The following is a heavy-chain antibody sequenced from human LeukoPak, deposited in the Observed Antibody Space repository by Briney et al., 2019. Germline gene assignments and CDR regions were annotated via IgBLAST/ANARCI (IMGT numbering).Heavy chain of an antibody. CDR3: AKGEVPAGRGYYFDY. Sequence: GGSLRLSCAASGFTFSSYAMNWVRQAPGKGLEWVSAISGSGGTTYYADSVKGRFTISRDNSKNTLYLQMNSLRAEDTAVYYCAKGEVPAGRGYYFDYWGQGTLVTVSS. J-gene: IGHJ4*02. CDR1: GFTFSSYA. CDR2: ISGSGGTT. D-gene: IGHD2-2*01. V-gene: IGHV3-23*01.